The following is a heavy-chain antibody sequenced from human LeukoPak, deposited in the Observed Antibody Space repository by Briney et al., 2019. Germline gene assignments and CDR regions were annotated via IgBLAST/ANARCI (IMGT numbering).Heavy chain of an antibody. J-gene: IGHJ3*01. V-gene: IGHV3-7*01. CDR1: GFTFNTYW. Sequence: GGPLRLSCAASGFTFNTYWISWVRQAPGKGLQWVANIKPDGNERYYVDYVKGRFTISRDNARSSLYLQVNSLRVEDTAIYYCARRQWTAFDVWGQGTMVTVSS. CDR2: IKPDGNER. D-gene: IGHD6-19*01. CDR3: ARRQWTAFDV.